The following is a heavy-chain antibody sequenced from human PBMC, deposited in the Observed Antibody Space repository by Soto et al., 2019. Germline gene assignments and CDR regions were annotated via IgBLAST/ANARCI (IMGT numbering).Heavy chain of an antibody. CDR3: ARDLTRGSPRNWFDP. CDR1: GYTFTSYY. CDR2: INPSGGST. V-gene: IGHV1-46*03. J-gene: IGHJ5*02. D-gene: IGHD5-12*01. Sequence: ASVKVSCKASGYTFTSYYMHWVRQAPGQGLEWMGIINPSGGSTSYAQKFQGRVTMTRDTSTSTVYMELSSLRSEDTAVYYCARDLTRGSPRNWFDPWGQGPWSPSPQ.